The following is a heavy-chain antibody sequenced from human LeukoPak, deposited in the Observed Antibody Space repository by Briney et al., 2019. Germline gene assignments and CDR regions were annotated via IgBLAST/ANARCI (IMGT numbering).Heavy chain of an antibody. Sequence: GGSLRLSCAASGFTFSSYAMSWVRQAPGKGLVWVSRIDNDGRGTSYADSVKGRFTISRDNAKNRLYLQMNSLRAEDTAVYYCASLNYGPDYWGQGTLVTVSS. CDR1: GFTFSSYA. D-gene: IGHD3-16*01. V-gene: IGHV3-74*01. CDR3: ASLNYGPDY. J-gene: IGHJ4*02. CDR2: IDNDGRGT.